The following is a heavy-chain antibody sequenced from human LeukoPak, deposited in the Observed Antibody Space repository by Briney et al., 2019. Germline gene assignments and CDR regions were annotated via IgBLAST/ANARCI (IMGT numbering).Heavy chain of an antibody. Sequence: GGSLRLSCAASGFTVSSNYMNWVRQAPGKGLEWVSVIYSSGNTNYADSVKGRFSISRDNSKNTLYLQMNSLRAEDTAVYYCMASPDYWGQGTLVTVSS. J-gene: IGHJ4*02. D-gene: IGHD5-24*01. V-gene: IGHV3-53*01. CDR2: IYSSGNT. CDR1: GFTVSSNY. CDR3: MASPDY.